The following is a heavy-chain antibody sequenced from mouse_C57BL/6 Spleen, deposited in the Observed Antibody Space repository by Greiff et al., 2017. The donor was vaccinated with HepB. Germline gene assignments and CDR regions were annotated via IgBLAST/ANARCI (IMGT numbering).Heavy chain of an antibody. CDR2: IDPNSGGT. D-gene: IGHD1-1*01. V-gene: IGHV1-72*01. CDR1: GYTFTSYW. J-gene: IGHJ2*01. Sequence: QVQLQHPGAELVKPGASVKLSCKASGYTFTSYWMHWVKQRPGRGLEWIGRIDPNSGGTKYNEKFKSKATLTVDKPSSTAYMQLSSLTSEDSAVYYCARDNYGSSYEGYFDYWGQGTTLTVSS. CDR3: ARDNYGSSYEGYFDY.